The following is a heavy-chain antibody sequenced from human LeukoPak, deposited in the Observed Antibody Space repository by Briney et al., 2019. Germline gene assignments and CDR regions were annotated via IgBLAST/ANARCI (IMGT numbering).Heavy chain of an antibody. CDR2: INPNSGGT. CDR1: GYTFTGYY. J-gene: IGHJ4*02. D-gene: IGHD3-22*01. Sequence: ASVKVSCKASGYTFTGYYMHWVRQAPGQGLEWMGWINPNSGGTNYAQKFQGRVTMTRDTSISTAYMELSRLRSDDTAVYYCATLQSSGYDYSDYWGQGILVTVSS. V-gene: IGHV1-2*02. CDR3: ATLQSSGYDYSDY.